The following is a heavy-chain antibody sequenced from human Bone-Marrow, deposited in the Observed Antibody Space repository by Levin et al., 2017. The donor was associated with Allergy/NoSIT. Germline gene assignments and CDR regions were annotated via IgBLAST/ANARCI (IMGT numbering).Heavy chain of an antibody. CDR2: IKQDGSEK. CDR1: GFTFSSYW. D-gene: IGHD3-3*01. CDR3: ARNTEEYRFLEWTHQNWFDP. J-gene: IGHJ5*02. Sequence: GGSLRLSCAASGFTFSSYWMSWVRQAPGKGLEWVANIKQDGSEKYYVDSVKGRFTISRDNAKNSLYLQMNSLRAEDTAVYYCARNTEEYRFLEWTHQNWFDPWGQGTLVTVSS. V-gene: IGHV3-7*03.